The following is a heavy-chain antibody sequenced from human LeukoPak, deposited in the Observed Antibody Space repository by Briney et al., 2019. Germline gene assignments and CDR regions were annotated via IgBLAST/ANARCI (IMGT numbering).Heavy chain of an antibody. CDR1: GFTFSSYA. D-gene: IGHD3-22*01. J-gene: IGHJ4*02. CDR3: AKGGGYYYDSSGHWDY. V-gene: IGHV3-23*01. CDR2: ISGSAGTT. Sequence: PGGSLRLSCAASGFTFSSYAMSWVRQAPGKGLEWVSAISGSAGTTYSGDSVKGLFTISSDNSKNTLYLQMNSLRAEDTAVYYFAKGGGYYYDSSGHWDYWGQGTLVTVSS.